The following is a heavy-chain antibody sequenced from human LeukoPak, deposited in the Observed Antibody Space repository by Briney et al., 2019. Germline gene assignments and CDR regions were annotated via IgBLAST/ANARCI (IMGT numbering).Heavy chain of an antibody. V-gene: IGHV4-39*07. CDR3: AREWQYQFDY. Sequence: KASETLSLTCTVSGGSVTNTNYYWAWIRQPPGEGLEWIGSVYHSGITYYTPSLKSQVSISVDTSRNHFSLKVTSVTAADTAVYYCAREWQYQFDYWGQGRLVTISS. D-gene: IGHD4-11*01. CDR2: VYHSGIT. J-gene: IGHJ4*02. CDR1: GGSVTNTNYY.